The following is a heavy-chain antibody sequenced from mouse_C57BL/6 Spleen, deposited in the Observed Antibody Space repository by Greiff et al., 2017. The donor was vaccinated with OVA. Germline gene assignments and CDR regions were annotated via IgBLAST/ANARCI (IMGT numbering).Heavy chain of an antibody. V-gene: IGHV1-18*01. D-gene: IGHD2-10*02. CDR1: GYTFTDYN. CDR2: INPNNGGT. Sequence: EVQRVESGPELVKPGASVKIPCKASGYTFTDYNMDWVKQSHGKSLEWIGDINPNNGGTIYNQKFKGKATLTVDKSSSTAYMELRSLTSEDTAVYYCARSMDGPFADWGQGTLVTVSA. J-gene: IGHJ3*01. CDR3: ARSMDGPFAD.